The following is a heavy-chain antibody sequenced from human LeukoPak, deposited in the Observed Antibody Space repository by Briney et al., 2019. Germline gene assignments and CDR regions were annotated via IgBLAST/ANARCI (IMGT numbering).Heavy chain of an antibody. J-gene: IGHJ6*02. V-gene: IGHV1-2*02. CDR3: ALGATSIADDTLRLDV. CDR1: GYTFTGYY. D-gene: IGHD6-6*01. CDR2: INPNSGGT. Sequence: GASVKVSCKASGYTFTGYYMHWVRQAPGQGLKWMGWINPNSGGTNYAQKFQGRVTMTRDTSISTAYMELSRLRSDDTAVYYCALGATSIADDTLRLDVWGQGITVTVSS.